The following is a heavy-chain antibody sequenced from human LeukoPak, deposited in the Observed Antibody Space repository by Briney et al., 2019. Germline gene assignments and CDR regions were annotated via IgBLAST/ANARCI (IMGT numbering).Heavy chain of an antibody. CDR2: ISYDGSNK. CDR1: GFTFSNYA. Sequence: GGSLRLSCAASGFTFSNYAMHRVRQAPGKGLEWVAVISYDGSNKYYADSVKGRFTISRDNSKNTLYLQMNSLRAEDTAVYYCASSPYGDLNWFDPWGQGTLVSVSS. V-gene: IGHV3-30*04. D-gene: IGHD4-17*01. CDR3: ASSPYGDLNWFDP. J-gene: IGHJ5*02.